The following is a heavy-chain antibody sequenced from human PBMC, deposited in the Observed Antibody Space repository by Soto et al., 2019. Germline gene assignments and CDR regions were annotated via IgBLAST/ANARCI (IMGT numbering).Heavy chain of an antibody. CDR1: GFTFSSYG. V-gene: IGHV3-30*18. D-gene: IGHD6-6*01. Sequence: VGSLRLSCAASGFTFSSYGMHWVRQAPGKGLEWVAVISYDGSNKYYADSVKGRFTISRDNSKNTLYLQMNSLRAEDTAVYYCAKDREYSSSPDYYYYGMDVWGQGTTVTVSS. CDR2: ISYDGSNK. CDR3: AKDREYSSSPDYYYYGMDV. J-gene: IGHJ6*02.